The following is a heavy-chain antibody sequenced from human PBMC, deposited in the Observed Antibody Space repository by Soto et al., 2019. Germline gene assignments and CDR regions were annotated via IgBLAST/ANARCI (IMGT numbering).Heavy chain of an antibody. J-gene: IGHJ4*02. V-gene: IGHV3-30*07. CDR3: ARGNCGADCYSGYFDF. D-gene: IGHD2-21*02. Sequence: SVKGRFTISRDISKNTLYLQMNSLTAEDTAMYYCARGNCGADCYSGYFDFWGQGTLVTVSS.